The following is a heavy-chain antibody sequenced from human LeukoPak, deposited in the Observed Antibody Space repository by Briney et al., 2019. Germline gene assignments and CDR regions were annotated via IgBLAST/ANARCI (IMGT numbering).Heavy chain of an antibody. V-gene: IGHV4-30-2*01. CDR2: IYRSGST. CDR1: GGSISDGGYY. D-gene: IGHD3-3*01. J-gene: IGHJ4*02. Sequence: SQTLSLTCTVSGGSISDGGYYWNWIRQPPGKGLEWIGYIYRSGSTYYNPSLKSRVTISVDTSKNQFSLKLSSVTAADTAVYYCARSRITIFGVVNWGQGTLVTVSS. CDR3: ARSRITIFGVVN.